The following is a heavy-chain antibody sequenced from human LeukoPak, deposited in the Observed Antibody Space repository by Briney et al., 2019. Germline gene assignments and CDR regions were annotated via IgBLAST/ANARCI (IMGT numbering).Heavy chain of an antibody. CDR3: ARGSVRGVPTGGNWFDP. Sequence: SVKVSCKASGGTFSSYAISWVRQAPGQGLEWMGGIIPIFGTANYAQKFQGRVTITTDESTSTAYMELSSLRSEDTAVYYCARGSVRGVPTGGNWFDPWGQGTLVTVSS. J-gene: IGHJ5*02. D-gene: IGHD3-10*01. CDR1: GGTFSSYA. V-gene: IGHV1-69*05. CDR2: IIPIFGTA.